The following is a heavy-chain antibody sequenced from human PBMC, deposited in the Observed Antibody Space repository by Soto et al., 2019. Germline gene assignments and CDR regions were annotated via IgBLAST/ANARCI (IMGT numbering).Heavy chain of an antibody. J-gene: IGHJ5*02. CDR1: GGSISSTNW. CDR3: APRPPRMDRAAPPIPT. D-gene: IGHD2-8*01. Sequence: QVQLRQSGPGLVKPSGTLSLSCAVSGGSISSTNWWSWVRQSPGKGLEWIGEMYHSGSPTYNPSLRGRVTMAVDKPNNHFPLQLRYVTPAHTAVYYWAPRPPRMDRAAPPIPTWGEGTLVTVSA. CDR2: MYHSGSP. V-gene: IGHV4-4*02.